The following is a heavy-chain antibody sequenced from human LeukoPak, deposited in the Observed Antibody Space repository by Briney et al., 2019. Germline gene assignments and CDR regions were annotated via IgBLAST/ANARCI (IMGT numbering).Heavy chain of an antibody. CDR1: GAPFSNFY. V-gene: IGHV4-34*01. J-gene: IGHJ4*02. Sequence: SETLSLTCAVSGAPFSNFYWSWIRQYPGKGLEWIGEINHSGYTNYNPSVKSRVTISVDTPKNQFSLKVNSVTAADTAVYYCARQLYGSDYWGQGTLVTVSS. CDR2: INHSGYT. D-gene: IGHD1-1*01. CDR3: ARQLYGSDY.